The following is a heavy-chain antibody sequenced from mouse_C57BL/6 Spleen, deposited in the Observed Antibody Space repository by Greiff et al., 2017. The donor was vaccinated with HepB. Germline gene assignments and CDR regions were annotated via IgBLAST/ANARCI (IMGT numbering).Heavy chain of an antibody. J-gene: IGHJ4*01. Sequence: EVNVVESGGGLVQPGGSLKLSCAASGFTFSDYYMYWVRQTPEKRLEWVAYISNGGGSTYYPDTVKGRFTISRDNAKNTLYLQMSRLKSEDTAMYYCARLDNGYQGAMDYWGQGTSVTVSS. CDR3: ARLDNGYQGAMDY. CDR1: GFTFSDYY. D-gene: IGHD2-2*01. V-gene: IGHV5-12*01. CDR2: ISNGGGST.